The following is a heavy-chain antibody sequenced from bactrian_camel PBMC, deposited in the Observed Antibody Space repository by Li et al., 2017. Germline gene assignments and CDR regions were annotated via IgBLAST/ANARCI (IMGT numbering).Heavy chain of an antibody. J-gene: IGHJ6*01. Sequence: VQLVESGGGSVQAGGSLRLSCVTSAITYGNYMGWFRQAPGKEREGVAAILSDGSTNYADSVKGRFTISKDNAKNTLALQMNSLKPEDTAMYYCAADLTYGSGRYCYTLAIDRFGYWGQGTQVTVSS. CDR1: AITYGNY. CDR2: ILSDGST. D-gene: IGHD2*01. CDR3: AADLTYGSGRYCYTLAIDRFGY. V-gene: IGHV3S55*01.